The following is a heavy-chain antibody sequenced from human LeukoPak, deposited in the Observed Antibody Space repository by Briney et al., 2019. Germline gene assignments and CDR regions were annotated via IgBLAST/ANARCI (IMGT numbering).Heavy chain of an antibody. D-gene: IGHD6-13*01. J-gene: IGHJ4*02. CDR1: GGSLSGYY. CDR3: ARTYQSTVPGIAGGGTFDY. CDR2: IHHYGTT. V-gene: IGHV4-34*01. Sequence: SETLSLTCAVYGGSLSGYYWSWIRQTPEKGLEWIGEIHHYGTTNYNPFLKSRVTILIDTSKIQFSLKLSSMTAADTAVYYCARTYQSTVPGIAGGGTFDYWGQGILVTVSS.